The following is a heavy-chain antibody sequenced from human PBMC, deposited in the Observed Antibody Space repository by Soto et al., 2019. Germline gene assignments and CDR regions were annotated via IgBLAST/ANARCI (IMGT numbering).Heavy chain of an antibody. CDR2: INPSGGST. J-gene: IGHJ5*02. D-gene: IGHD3-3*01. CDR3: ARDRHGAIFGVLSYNWIDP. Sequence: AASVKVSCKASGYTFTSYYMHWVRQAPGQGLEWMGIINPSGGSTSYAQKFQGRVTMTRDTSTSTVYMELSSLRSEDTAVYYCARDRHGAIFGVLSYNWIDPPGQATLVTVSS. V-gene: IGHV1-46*01. CDR1: GYTFTSYY.